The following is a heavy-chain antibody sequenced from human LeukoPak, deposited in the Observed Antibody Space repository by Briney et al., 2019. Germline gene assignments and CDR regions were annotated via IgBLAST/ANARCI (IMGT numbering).Heavy chain of an antibody. D-gene: IGHD1-26*01. CDR2: IKQDGSQK. CDR3: ASEWEHDF. J-gene: IGHJ4*02. CDR1: GFIFSTSW. V-gene: IGHV3-7*01. Sequence: GGSLRLSCAASGFIFSTSWMSWVRQAPGKGLEWVANIKQDGSQKHYVDSVKGRFTISRDNSNNLLYLQMNRLGAEDTAVYYCASEWEHDFWGQGTLVTVSS.